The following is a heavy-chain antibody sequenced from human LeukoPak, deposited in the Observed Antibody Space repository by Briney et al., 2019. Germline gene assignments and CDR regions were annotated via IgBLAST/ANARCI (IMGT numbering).Heavy chain of an antibody. CDR1: GYSFTSYW. CDR3: ARLFRSGGSCYSSYYYMDV. J-gene: IGHJ6*03. D-gene: IGHD2-15*01. CDR2: IYPGDSDT. V-gene: IGHV5-51*01. Sequence: GESLKISCKGSGYSFTSYWIGWVRQMPGKGLEWMGIIYPGDSDTRYSPSFQGQVTISANKSISTAYLQWSSLKASDTAMYYCARLFRSGGSCYSSYYYMDVWGKGTTVTVSS.